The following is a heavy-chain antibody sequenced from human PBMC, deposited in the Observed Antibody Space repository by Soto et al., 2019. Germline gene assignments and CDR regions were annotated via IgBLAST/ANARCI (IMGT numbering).Heavy chain of an antibody. CDR2: IYPGDSDT. CDR3: ARHVGFDIDYDILTGFDY. CDR1: GYSFTSYW. J-gene: IGHJ4*02. D-gene: IGHD3-9*01. V-gene: IGHV5-51*01. Sequence: PGESLKISCKGSGYSFTSYWIGWVRQMPGKGLEWMGIIYPGDSDTRYSPSFQGQVTISADKSISTAYLQWSSLKASDTAMYYCARHVGFDIDYDILTGFDYWGQGTLVTVSS.